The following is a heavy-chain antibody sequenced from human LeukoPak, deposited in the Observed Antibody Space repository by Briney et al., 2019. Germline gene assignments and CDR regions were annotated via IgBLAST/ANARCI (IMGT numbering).Heavy chain of an antibody. V-gene: IGHV3-21*01. J-gene: IGHJ4*02. Sequence: GGSLRLSCAASGFTFSSYSMNWVRQAPGKGLEWVSSISSSSYIYYADSVKGRFTISRDNAKNSLYLQMNSLRAEDTAVYYCARNPAAGGYYFDYWGQGTLVTVSS. D-gene: IGHD6-13*01. CDR1: GFTFSSYS. CDR2: ISSSSYI. CDR3: ARNPAAGGYYFDY.